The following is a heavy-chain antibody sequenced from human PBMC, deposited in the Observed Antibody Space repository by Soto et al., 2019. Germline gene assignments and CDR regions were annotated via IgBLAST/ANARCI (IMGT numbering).Heavy chain of an antibody. CDR1: GGSISSGGYY. J-gene: IGHJ5*02. V-gene: IGHV4-31*03. CDR2: IYYSGST. D-gene: IGHD6-13*01. Sequence: NPSETLSLTCTVSGGSISSGGYYWSWIRQHPGKGLEWIGYIYYSGSTYYNPSLKSRVTISVDTSKNQFSLKLSSVTAADTAVYYCARGDFYPQQLAPAGMYNWFDPWGQGTLVTVSS. CDR3: ARGDFYPQQLAPAGMYNWFDP.